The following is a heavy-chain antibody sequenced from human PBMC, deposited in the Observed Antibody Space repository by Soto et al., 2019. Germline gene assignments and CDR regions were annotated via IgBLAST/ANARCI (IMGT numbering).Heavy chain of an antibody. V-gene: IGHV4-39*01. CDR1: GGSIGSSSYY. J-gene: IGHJ4*02. CDR2: IYYSGST. Sequence: PSETLSLTCTVSGGSIGSSSYYWGWIRQPPGKGLEWIGSIYYSGSTYYNPSLKSRVTISVDTSKNQFSLKLSSVTAADTAVYYCANRYYYGSGSYYNSFYFDYWGQGTLVTVSS. CDR3: ANRYYYGSGSYYNSFYFDY. D-gene: IGHD3-10*01.